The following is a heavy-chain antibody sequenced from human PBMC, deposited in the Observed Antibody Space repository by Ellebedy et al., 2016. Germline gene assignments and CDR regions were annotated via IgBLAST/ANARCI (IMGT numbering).Heavy chain of an antibody. CDR2: INPANGDT. CDR3: ARDKPGGDNWFDP. J-gene: IGHJ5*02. D-gene: IGHD3-16*01. CDR1: GYIVTNHA. V-gene: IGHV1-3*01. Sequence: ASVKVSCKASGYIVTNHAVHWVRQAPGQSFEWMGWINPANGDTRYSQKFLGRVTITSDTSATTVHMELSSLRSEDTAVYCCARDKPGGDNWFDPWGQGTLVTVSS.